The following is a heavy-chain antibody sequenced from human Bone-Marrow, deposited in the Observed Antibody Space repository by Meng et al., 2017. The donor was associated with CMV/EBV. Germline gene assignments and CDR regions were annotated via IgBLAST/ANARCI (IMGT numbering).Heavy chain of an antibody. J-gene: IGHJ5*02. CDR3: ARGNREVTIFGVVIEGFDP. V-gene: IGHV3-66*02. CDR1: GFTVSSNY. CDR2: IYSGGST. D-gene: IGHD3-3*01. Sequence: GESLKISCAASGFTVSSNYMSWVRQAPGKGLEWVSVIYSGGSTYDADSVKGRFTISRDNSKNTLYLQMNSLRAEDTAVYYCARGNREVTIFGVVIEGFDPWGQGTLVTVSS.